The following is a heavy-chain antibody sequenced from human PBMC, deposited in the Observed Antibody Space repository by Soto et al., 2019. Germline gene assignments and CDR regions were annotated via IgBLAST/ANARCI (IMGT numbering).Heavy chain of an antibody. J-gene: IGHJ4*02. CDR2: ISAYNGNT. Sequence: ASVKVSCTASGYTFTSYCISWVREAPGQGLEWMGWISAYNGNTNYAQKLQGRVTMTTDTSTSTAYMELRSLRSDDTAVYYCARYYSDFWSGYYPNFDYWGQGTLVTVSS. V-gene: IGHV1-18*01. CDR1: GYTFTSYC. CDR3: ARYYSDFWSGYYPNFDY. D-gene: IGHD3-3*01.